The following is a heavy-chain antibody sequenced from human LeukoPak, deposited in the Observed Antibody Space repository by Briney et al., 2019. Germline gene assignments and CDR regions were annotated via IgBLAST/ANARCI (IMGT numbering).Heavy chain of an antibody. CDR3: ATLNGPLFEY. CDR1: GFTFSSYW. D-gene: IGHD2-8*01. V-gene: IGHV3-7*01. Sequence: GGSLRLSCAASGFTFSSYWMSWVRQAPGKGLQSVAYISQDVSHKYYVDSVRGRFTISRDNAKNSLYLQMSSLRAEDTAVYYCATLNGPLFEYWGQGTLVTVSS. CDR2: ISQDVSHK. J-gene: IGHJ4*02.